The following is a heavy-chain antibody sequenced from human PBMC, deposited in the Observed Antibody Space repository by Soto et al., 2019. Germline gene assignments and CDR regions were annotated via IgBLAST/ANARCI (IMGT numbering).Heavy chain of an antibody. D-gene: IGHD2-2*01. CDR3: ARGGGYCSSTSCYYYGMDV. CDR1: GYTFTSYG. J-gene: IGHJ6*02. V-gene: IGHV1-18*01. Sequence: AAVQGSCEASGYTFTSYGISWVRQAPGQGLEWMGWISAYNGNTNYAQKLQGRVTMTTDTSTSTAYMELRSLRSDDTAVYYCARGGGYCSSTSCYYYGMDVWGQGTTVTVS. CDR2: ISAYNGNT.